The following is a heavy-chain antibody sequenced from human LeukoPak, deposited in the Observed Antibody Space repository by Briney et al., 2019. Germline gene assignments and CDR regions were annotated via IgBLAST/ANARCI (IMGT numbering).Heavy chain of an antibody. CDR1: GFTFSTYA. Sequence: PGGTLRLSCAASGFTFSTYAMSWVRQAPGKGLEWVANIKQDGSEKYYVDSVKGRFTISRDNAKNSLYLQMNSLRAEDTAVYYCAREGLRSIAARRGTRDYMDVWGKGTTVIVSS. D-gene: IGHD6-6*01. J-gene: IGHJ6*03. V-gene: IGHV3-7*01. CDR2: IKQDGSEK. CDR3: AREGLRSIAARRGTRDYMDV.